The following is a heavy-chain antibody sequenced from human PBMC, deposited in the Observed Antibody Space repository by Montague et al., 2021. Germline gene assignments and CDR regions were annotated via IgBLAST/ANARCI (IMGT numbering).Heavy chain of an antibody. D-gene: IGHD3-16*01. V-gene: IGHV4-59*01. CDR3: AREWGAFDS. CDR1: GGAISSFY. CDR2: IYHNGNT. J-gene: IGHJ4*02. Sequence: SETLSLTCTVSGGAISSFYWHWIRHSPGKGLEWIGEIYHNGNTKYDPSLRSRVTMSVDTSKNQFSLRLSSVTVADTAVYYCAREWGAFDSWGQGTLVTVSS.